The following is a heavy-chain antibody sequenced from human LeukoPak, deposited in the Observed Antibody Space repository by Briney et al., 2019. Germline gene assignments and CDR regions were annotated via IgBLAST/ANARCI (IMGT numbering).Heavy chain of an antibody. J-gene: IGHJ3*02. D-gene: IGHD1-26*01. CDR1: GYTFTSYD. V-gene: IGHV1-8*01. CDR2: MNPNSGNT. CDR3: AREGAFHDAFDI. Sequence: GASVKVSCKASGYTFTSYDINWVRQATGQGLEWMGWMNPNSGNTGYAQKLQGRVTMTTDTSTSTAYMELRSLRSDDTAVYYCAREGAFHDAFDIWGQGTMVTVSS.